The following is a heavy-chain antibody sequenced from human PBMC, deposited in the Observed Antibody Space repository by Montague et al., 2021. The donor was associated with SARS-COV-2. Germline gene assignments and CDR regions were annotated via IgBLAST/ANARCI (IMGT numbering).Heavy chain of an antibody. Sequence: CAISGHSVSINSAAWNWLRQSPSRGLEWLGRTYYRSKWYNDYAVSLKSRITINPDTSKSQFSLQLNSVTPEDTAVYYCAIDGGINIRPRPHTFHYWGQGTLVTVSS. D-gene: IGHD3-10*01. CDR2: TYYRSKWYN. CDR1: GHSVSINSAA. V-gene: IGHV6-1*01. J-gene: IGHJ4*02. CDR3: AIDGGINIRPRPHTFHY.